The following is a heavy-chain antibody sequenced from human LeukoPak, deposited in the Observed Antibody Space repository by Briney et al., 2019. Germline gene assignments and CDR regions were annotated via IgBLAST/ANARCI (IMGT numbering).Heavy chain of an antibody. J-gene: IGHJ4*02. V-gene: IGHV3-30*07. D-gene: IGHD3-3*01. CDR2: ISYDGSNK. CDR3: ARGARITIFGVVTTHFDY. Sequence: PGRSLRLSCAASGFTFSSYAMHWVRQAPGKGLEWVAVISYDGSNKYYADSVKGRFTISRDNSKNTLYLQMNSLRAEDTALYHCARGARITIFGVVTTHFDYWGQGTLVTVSS. CDR1: GFTFSSYA.